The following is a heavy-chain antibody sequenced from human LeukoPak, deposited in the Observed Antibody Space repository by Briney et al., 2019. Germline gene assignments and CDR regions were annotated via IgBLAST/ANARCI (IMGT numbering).Heavy chain of an antibody. CDR2: IKSKTDGGTT. J-gene: IGHJ6*02. D-gene: IGHD1-14*01. CDR3: TTIAEYHYYYYYGMDV. V-gene: IGHV3-15*01. Sequence: PGGSLRLSCAASGFTFSNAWMSWVRQAPGKGLEWVGCIKSKTDGGTTDYAAPVKGRFTISRDDSKNTLYLQMNSLKTEDTAVYYCTTIAEYHYYYYYGMDVWGQGTTVTVSS. CDR1: GFTFSNAW.